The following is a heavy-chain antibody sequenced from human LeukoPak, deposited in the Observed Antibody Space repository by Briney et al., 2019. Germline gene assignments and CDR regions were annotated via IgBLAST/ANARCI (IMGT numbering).Heavy chain of an antibody. J-gene: IGHJ4*02. D-gene: IGHD3-22*01. CDR3: AKSYVKQYYHDSSGYYLDY. Sequence: GRSLRLSCAASGFTFSSYGMHWVRQAPGKGLEWVAVISYDGSNKYYADSVKGRFTISRDNSKNTLYLQMNSLRAEDTAVYYCAKSYVKQYYHDSSGYYLDYWGQGTLVTVSS. CDR1: GFTFSSYG. CDR2: ISYDGSNK. V-gene: IGHV3-30*18.